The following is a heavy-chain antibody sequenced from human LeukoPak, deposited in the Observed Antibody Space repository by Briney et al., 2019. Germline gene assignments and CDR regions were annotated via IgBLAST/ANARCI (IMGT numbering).Heavy chain of an antibody. CDR1: GGSISSSSYY. Sequence: PSETLSLTCTVSGGSISSSSYYRGWIRQPPGKGLEWIGSIYYSGSTYYNPSLKSRVTISVDTSKNQFSLKLSSVTAADTAVYYCARGVVVVAAANWFDPWGQGTLVTVSS. V-gene: IGHV4-39*01. CDR2: IYYSGST. CDR3: ARGVVVVAAANWFDP. J-gene: IGHJ5*02. D-gene: IGHD2-15*01.